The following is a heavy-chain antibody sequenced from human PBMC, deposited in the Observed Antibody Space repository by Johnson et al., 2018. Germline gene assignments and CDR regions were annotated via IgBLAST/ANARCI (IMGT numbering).Heavy chain of an antibody. CDR3: AKGVGYSYIKEVFDI. D-gene: IGHD5-18*01. CDR2: IWYDGSNK. J-gene: IGHJ3*02. Sequence: QVQLVQSGGGVVQPGRSLRLSCAASGFTFSSYGMHWVRQAPGKGLEWVAVIWYDGSNKYYADSVKGRFTISRDNSKNTLYLQMNSLRAEDTAVYYCAKGVGYSYIKEVFDIWGQGTMVTVSS. CDR1: GFTFSSYG. V-gene: IGHV3-33*06.